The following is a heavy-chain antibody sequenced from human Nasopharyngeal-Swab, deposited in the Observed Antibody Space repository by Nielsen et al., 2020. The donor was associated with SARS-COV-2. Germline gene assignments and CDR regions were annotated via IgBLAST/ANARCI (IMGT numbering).Heavy chain of an antibody. CDR3: ARAIKIFGAVVGSFDP. Sequence: SATLSLTCSASGGPFTSNNYYWGCIRQPPEKGLVRIGIIYYNGITYYTPSLNSPVTISLDTSKSQFSLKLTSVTAADTAVYYCARAIKIFGAVVGSFDPWGQGTLVTVFS. V-gene: IGHV4-39*07. CDR1: GGPFTSNNYY. D-gene: IGHD3-3*01. J-gene: IGHJ5*02. CDR2: IYYNGIT.